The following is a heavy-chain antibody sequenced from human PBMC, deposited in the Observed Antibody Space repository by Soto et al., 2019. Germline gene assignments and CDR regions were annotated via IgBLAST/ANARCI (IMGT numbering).Heavy chain of an antibody. CDR3: ARDVYDTSGDSEYFQY. CDR2: ISSSGSSI. Sequence: EVKLVESGGGVVQPGGSLRLSCAASGFTFSTYEMNWVLQAPGKGPEWISYISSSGSSIYYADSVKGRFTISRDNAWNSLHLQMNSLRVEDTAVDYCARDVYDTSGDSEYFQYWGQVTLGTVSS. D-gene: IGHD3-22*01. V-gene: IGHV3-48*03. CDR1: GFTFSTYE. J-gene: IGHJ1*01.